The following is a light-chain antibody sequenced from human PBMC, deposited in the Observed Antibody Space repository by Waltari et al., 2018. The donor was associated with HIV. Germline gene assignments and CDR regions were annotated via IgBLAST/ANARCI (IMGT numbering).Light chain of an antibody. CDR3: QQYNYWPPRIT. CDR1: QSVSSD. Sequence: EIVMTQSPVTLSVSPGERTTLSCRASQSVSSDLAWYQQKPGQAPRLLIYGASTRASDTPARFSGSGSGTEFTLSISSLQSEDFAVYYCQQYNYWPPRITFGQGTRLEI. J-gene: IGKJ5*01. CDR2: GAS. V-gene: IGKV3-15*01.